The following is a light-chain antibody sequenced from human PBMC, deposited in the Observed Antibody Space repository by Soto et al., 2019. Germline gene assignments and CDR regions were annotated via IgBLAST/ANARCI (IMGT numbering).Light chain of an antibody. CDR3: SSYTSSSTYV. V-gene: IGLV2-14*01. Sequence: QSALTQPASVSGSPGQSITISCTGTSSDAGGYNYVSWYQQHPGKAPKLMIYEVSNWPSGVSNRFSGSKSGNTASLTISGLQAEDEADYYCSSYTSSSTYVFGTGTKVTVL. CDR1: SSDAGGYNY. CDR2: EVS. J-gene: IGLJ1*01.